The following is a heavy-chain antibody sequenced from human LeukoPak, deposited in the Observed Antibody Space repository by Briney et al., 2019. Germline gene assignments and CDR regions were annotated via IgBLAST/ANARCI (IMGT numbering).Heavy chain of an antibody. D-gene: IGHD6-13*01. CDR1: GGSISSGSYY. CDR2: IYTSGST. V-gene: IGHV4-61*02. CDR3: ARDRRQQLVDSPQNDAFDI. J-gene: IGHJ3*02. Sequence: SETLSLTRTVSGGSISSGSYYWSWIRQPAGKGLEWIGRIYTSGSTNYNPSLKSRVTISVDTSKNQFSLKLSSVTAADTAVYYCARDRRQQLVDSPQNDAFDIWGQGTMVTVSS.